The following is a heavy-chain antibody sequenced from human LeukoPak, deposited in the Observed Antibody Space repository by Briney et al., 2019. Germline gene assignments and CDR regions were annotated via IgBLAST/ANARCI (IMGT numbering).Heavy chain of an antibody. Sequence: SETLSLTCNVSGDSMSSGYHWGWVRQPPGKGLEWIGTLLYTGSAFYNPSLQSRVAMSVDTSRNQFSLSLKSVTAADTAVYYCARVGYIGSSWLFDYWGQGTLVTVSS. D-gene: IGHD1-26*01. CDR1: GDSMSSGYH. V-gene: IGHV4-38-2*02. CDR2: LLYTGSA. J-gene: IGHJ4*02. CDR3: ARVGYIGSSWLFDY.